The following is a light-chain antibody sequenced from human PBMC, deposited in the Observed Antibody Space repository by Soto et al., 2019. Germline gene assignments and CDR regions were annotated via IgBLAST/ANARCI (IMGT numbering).Light chain of an antibody. CDR3: LQYTSPPWT. CDR1: QSVPGNY. V-gene: IGKV3-20*01. Sequence: EIVLTQSPGTLSLSPGERATLSCRASQSVPGNYLAWFQQKPGQAPRLLIYAASGRAPALPDRFSGSGSGTDFTLTISRLESEDFAIYYCLQYTSPPWTVGQGTRVE. CDR2: AAS. J-gene: IGKJ1*01.